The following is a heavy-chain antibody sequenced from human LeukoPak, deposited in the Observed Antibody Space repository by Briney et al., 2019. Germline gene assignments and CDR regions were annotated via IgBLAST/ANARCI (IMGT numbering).Heavy chain of an antibody. CDR2: INWNGGST. D-gene: IGHD1-26*01. J-gene: IGHJ4*02. Sequence: GGSLRFSCAASGFTFDDYGMSWVRQAPGKGLEWVSGINWNGGSTVDADPVKGRFTISRDNAKNSLYLQMNSLRAEDTALYYCAREGVGAFFGYWGQGTLVTVSS. CDR1: GFTFDDYG. CDR3: AREGVGAFFGY. V-gene: IGHV3-20*04.